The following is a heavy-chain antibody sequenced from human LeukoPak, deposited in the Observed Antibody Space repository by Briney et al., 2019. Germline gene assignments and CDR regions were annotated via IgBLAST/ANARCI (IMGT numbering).Heavy chain of an antibody. D-gene: IGHD3-3*01. Sequence: GGSLRFSCAASGFTFSSYAMSWVRQAPGKGLEWVSTISGSGGSTYYADSVEGRFTISRDNSKNTLYLQMNSLRAEDTAVYYCAKDSTVSGSYYGMDVWGQGTTVTVSS. CDR2: ISGSGGST. J-gene: IGHJ6*02. CDR3: AKDSTVSGSYYGMDV. CDR1: GFTFSSYA. V-gene: IGHV3-23*01.